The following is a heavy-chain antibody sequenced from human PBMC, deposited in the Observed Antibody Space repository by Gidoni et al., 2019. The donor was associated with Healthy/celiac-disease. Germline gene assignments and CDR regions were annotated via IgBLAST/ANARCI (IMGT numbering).Heavy chain of an antibody. CDR2: IYYSGST. V-gene: IGHV4-39*01. Sequence: QLQLQESGPGLVKPSETLSLTCTVSGGSISSSSYYWVWIRQPPGKGLEWIGSIYYSGSTYDNPSLKSRVTISVDTSKNQFSLKLSSVTAADTAVYYCARRRSSSAGCDYWGQGTLVTVSS. CDR3: ARRRSSSAGCDY. CDR1: GGSISSSSYY. D-gene: IGHD6-6*01. J-gene: IGHJ4*02.